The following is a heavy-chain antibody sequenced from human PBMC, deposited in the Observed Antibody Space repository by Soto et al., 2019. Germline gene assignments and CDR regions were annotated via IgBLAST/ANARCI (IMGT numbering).Heavy chain of an antibody. CDR3: ARLVPGALVNSVDY. J-gene: IGHJ4*02. D-gene: IGHD2-2*01. CDR1: GGSFSGYY. CDR2: INHSGST. V-gene: IGHV4-34*01. Sequence: QVQLQQWGAGLLKPSETLSLTCAVYGGSFSGYYWSWIRQPPGKGLEWIGEINHSGSTNYNPSLNSRVTISVHTSKNQFSLKLSSVTAADTAAYYCARLVPGALVNSVDYWGQGTLVTVSS.